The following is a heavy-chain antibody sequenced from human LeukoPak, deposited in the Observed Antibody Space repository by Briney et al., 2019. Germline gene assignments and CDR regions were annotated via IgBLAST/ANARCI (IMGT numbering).Heavy chain of an antibody. V-gene: IGHV1-3*01. J-gene: IGHJ1*01. CDR1: GYIFTTYA. CDR3: ATTVSAGTYRYFQH. D-gene: IGHD6-13*01. Sequence: ASVKVSCKASGYIFTTYAMHWVRQAPGQSLGWMGWINAGNGNTKYSQKFQGRVTITRDTSANIAYMELSSLRSEDTAVYFCATTVSAGTYRYFQHWGQGTLVTVSS. CDR2: INAGNGNT.